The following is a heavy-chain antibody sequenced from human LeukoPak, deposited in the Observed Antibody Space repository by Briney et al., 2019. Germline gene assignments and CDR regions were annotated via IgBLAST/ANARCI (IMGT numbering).Heavy chain of an antibody. D-gene: IGHD2-21*01. J-gene: IGHJ4*02. CDR1: GGSISSYY. CDR3: ARVAYCGGDCYFTDY. CDR2: ISYSGST. Sequence: SETLSLTCTVSGGSISSYYWSWIRQPPGKGLEWIGYISYSGSTNYNPSLKSRVTISVDTSKNQFSLKLSSVTAADTAVYYCARVAYCGGDCYFTDYWGQGTLVTVSS. V-gene: IGHV4-59*08.